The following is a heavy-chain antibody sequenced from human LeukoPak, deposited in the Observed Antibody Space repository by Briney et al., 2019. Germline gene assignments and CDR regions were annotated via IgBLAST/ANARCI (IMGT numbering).Heavy chain of an antibody. CDR1: GGTFSSYA. CDR3: ARLPDMWELTDY. CDR2: IIPIFGTA. D-gene: IGHD1-26*01. V-gene: IGHV1-69*13. Sequence: SVKVSCKASGGTFSSYAISWVRQALGQGLEWMGGIIPIFGTANYAQKFQGRVTITADESTSTAYMELSSLRSEDTAVYYCARLPDMWELTDYWGQGTLVTVSS. J-gene: IGHJ4*02.